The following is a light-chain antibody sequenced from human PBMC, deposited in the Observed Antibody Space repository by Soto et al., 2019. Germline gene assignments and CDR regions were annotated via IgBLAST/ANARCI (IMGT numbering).Light chain of an antibody. CDR3: QQYGTSYT. CDR1: QSFSSSD. V-gene: IGKV3-20*01. CDR2: GAS. Sequence: EIVLTQSPGTLSLSPGERATLSCRASQSFSSSDLAWYQQKPGQAPRLLIYGASSRATGTPDRFSGSGSGTEFTLTISRLEPEYFAVYFCQQYGTSYTFGQGTKLEIK. J-gene: IGKJ2*01.